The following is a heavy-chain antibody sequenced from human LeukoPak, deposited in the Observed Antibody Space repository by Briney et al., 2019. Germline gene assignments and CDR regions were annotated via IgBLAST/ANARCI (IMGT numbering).Heavy chain of an antibody. J-gene: IGHJ4*02. V-gene: IGHV3-23*01. CDR2: ISGTGGST. Sequence: PGGSLRLSCAASGFTFSSYAMSWVRQAPGKGLEWVSAISGTGGSTYYADSVKGRFTISRDNSKNTLYLQIDSLRAEDTAVYYCALSGYYSVSWGQGTLVTVSS. CDR3: ALSGYYSVS. CDR1: GFTFSSYA. D-gene: IGHD3-3*01.